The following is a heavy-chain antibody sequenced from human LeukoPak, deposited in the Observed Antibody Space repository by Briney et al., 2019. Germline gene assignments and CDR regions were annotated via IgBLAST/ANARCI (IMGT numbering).Heavy chain of an antibody. Sequence: ASVEVSCKASGYTFTGYYMHWVRQAPGQGLEWMGRINPNSGGTNYAQKFQGRVTMTRDTSISTAYMELSRLRSDDTAVYYCARDHGYSSGWYNYWGQGTLVTISS. J-gene: IGHJ4*02. D-gene: IGHD6-19*01. CDR2: INPNSGGT. V-gene: IGHV1-2*06. CDR1: GYTFTGYY. CDR3: ARDHGYSSGWYNY.